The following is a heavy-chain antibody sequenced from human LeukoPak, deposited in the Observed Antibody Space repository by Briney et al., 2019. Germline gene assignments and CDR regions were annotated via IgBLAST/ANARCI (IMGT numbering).Heavy chain of an antibody. CDR1: GFTVSSNY. CDR3: ARDKPIVATEGAFDI. CDR2: IYSGGST. J-gene: IGHJ3*02. Sequence: GGSLRLSCAASGFTVSSNYMSWVRQAPGKGLEWVSVIYSGGSTYYADSVKGRFTISRDNSKNTLYLQMNSLRAEDTAVYYCARDKPIVATEGAFDIWGQGTMVTVSS. D-gene: IGHD5-12*01. V-gene: IGHV3-53*01.